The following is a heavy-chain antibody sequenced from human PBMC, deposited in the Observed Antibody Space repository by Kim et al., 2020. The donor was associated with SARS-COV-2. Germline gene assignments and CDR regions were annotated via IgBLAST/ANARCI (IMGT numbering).Heavy chain of an antibody. V-gene: IGHV3-21*01. Sequence: GGSLRLSCAASGFTFSSYSMNWVRQAPGKGLEWVSSISSSSSYIYYADSVKGRFTISRDNAKNSLYLQMNSLRAEDTAVYYCARMGGYCSSTSCYSPSVFWGQGTMVTVSS. CDR1: GFTFSSYS. D-gene: IGHD2-2*01. CDR3: ARMGGYCSSTSCYSPSVF. J-gene: IGHJ3*01. CDR2: ISSSSSYI.